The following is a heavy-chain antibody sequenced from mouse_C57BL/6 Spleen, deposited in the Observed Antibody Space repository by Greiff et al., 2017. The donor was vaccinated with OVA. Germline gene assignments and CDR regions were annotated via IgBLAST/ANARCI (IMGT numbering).Heavy chain of an antibody. CDR2: IHPNSGST. J-gene: IGHJ2*01. V-gene: IGHV1-64*01. Sequence: QVQLQQPGAELVKPGASVKLSCKASGYTFTSYWMHWVKQRPGQGLEWIGMIHPNSGSTNYNEKFKSKATLTVDKSSSTAYMQLSSLTSEDSAVYDCARGGLCDYDYFDYWGQGTTLTVSS. D-gene: IGHD1-1*01. CDR3: ARGGLCDYDYFDY. CDR1: GYTFTSYW.